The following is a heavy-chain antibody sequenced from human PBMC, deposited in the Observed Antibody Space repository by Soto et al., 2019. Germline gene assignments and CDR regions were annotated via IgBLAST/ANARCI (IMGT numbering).Heavy chain of an antibody. CDR1: GGSISSYY. D-gene: IGHD6-19*01. CDR3: ARQQWLVLNALDI. Sequence: PSATLSLTCTVSGGSISSYYWSWIRQPPGKGLEWIGYIYYSGSTNYNPSLKSRVTISVDTSKNQFSLKLSSVTAADTAVYYCARQQWLVLNALDIWGQGTMVTVSS. V-gene: IGHV4-59*01. J-gene: IGHJ3*02. CDR2: IYYSGST.